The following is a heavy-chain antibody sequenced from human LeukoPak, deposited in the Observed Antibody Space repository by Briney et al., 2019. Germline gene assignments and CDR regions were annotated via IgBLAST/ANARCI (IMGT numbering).Heavy chain of an antibody. Sequence: SGTLSLTCAVSGGSVSRNWWSWVRQPPGKGLEWIGEIHHSGGTNYNPSLKSRVTMSLDKSNNQFSLKLSSVTAADTAVYYCARASGSRGYGYGPFDYWGQGTLVTVSS. D-gene: IGHD5-18*01. J-gene: IGHJ4*02. CDR1: GGSVSRNW. CDR3: ARASGSRGYGYGPFDY. CDR2: IHHSGGT. V-gene: IGHV4-4*02.